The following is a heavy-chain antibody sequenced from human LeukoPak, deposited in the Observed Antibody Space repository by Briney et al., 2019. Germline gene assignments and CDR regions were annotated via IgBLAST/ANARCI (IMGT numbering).Heavy chain of an antibody. CDR3: ARNPSTVSWFDP. Sequence: SQTLSLTCAVPGGSISSGGYSWSWIRQPPGKGLEWIGYIYHSGSTYYNPSLKSRVTISVDRSKNQFSLKLSSVTAADTAVYYCARNPSTVSWFDPWGQGTLVTVSS. J-gene: IGHJ5*02. D-gene: IGHD2-2*01. V-gene: IGHV4-30-2*01. CDR2: IYHSGST. CDR1: GGSISSGGYS.